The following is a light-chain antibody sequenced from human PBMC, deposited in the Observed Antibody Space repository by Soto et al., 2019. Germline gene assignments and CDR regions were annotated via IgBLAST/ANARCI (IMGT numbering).Light chain of an antibody. J-gene: IGKJ1*01. CDR2: ASS. CDR1: QGISTY. Sequence: DLRMTQSPSSLSASVGDRVTITCRASQGISTYLVWYQQKPGTVPKLLIFASSTLQSWVPSRFIGSGSGTDFTLTISSLQPEDVATYYCQNYNGAPWTFGQGTKVEIK. CDR3: QNYNGAPWT. V-gene: IGKV1-27*01.